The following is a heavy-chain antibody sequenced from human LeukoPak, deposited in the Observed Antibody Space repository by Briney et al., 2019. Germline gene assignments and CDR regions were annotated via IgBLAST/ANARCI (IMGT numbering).Heavy chain of an antibody. CDR3: ASGMGGWYDERYYYYMDV. V-gene: IGHV1-69*13. CDR2: IIPIFGTA. D-gene: IGHD6-19*01. Sequence: GASVKVSCKASGYTFTSYYMHWVRQAPGQGLEWMGGIIPIFGTANYAQKFQGRVTITADESTSTAYMEPSSLRSEDTAVYYCASGMGGWYDERYYYYMDVWGKGTTVTISS. J-gene: IGHJ6*03. CDR1: GYTFTSYY.